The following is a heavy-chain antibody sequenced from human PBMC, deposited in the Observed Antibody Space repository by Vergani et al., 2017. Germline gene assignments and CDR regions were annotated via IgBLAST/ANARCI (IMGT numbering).Heavy chain of an antibody. V-gene: IGHV3-21*05. CDR3: SRDSTYXDILTGYYNPYYYYYMDV. J-gene: IGHJ6*03. CDR1: GFTFSSYS. Sequence: EVQLVESGGGLVKPGGSLRLSCAASGFTFSSYSMNWVRQAPGKGLEWVSYISSSSSTIYYADSVKGRFTISRENAKNSLYLQLNSLRAEDTAVYYCSRDSTYXDILTGYYNPYYYYYMDVWGKGTTVTVSS. CDR2: ISSSSSTI. D-gene: IGHD3-9*01.